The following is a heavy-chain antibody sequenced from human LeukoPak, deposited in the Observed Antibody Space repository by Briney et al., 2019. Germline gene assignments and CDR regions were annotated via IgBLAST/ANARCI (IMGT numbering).Heavy chain of an antibody. Sequence: GGSLRLSCAASGFTFSSYWMHWVRHAPGKGLVWVSRINSDGSSTNYADSVQGRFTISRDNAKNTLYLQMNSLRAEDTAVYYCARSNYDYVWGSSFYYFDYWGQGTLVTVSS. CDR3: ARSNYDYVWGSSFYYFDY. J-gene: IGHJ4*02. V-gene: IGHV3-74*01. CDR2: INSDGSST. CDR1: GFTFSSYW. D-gene: IGHD3-16*01.